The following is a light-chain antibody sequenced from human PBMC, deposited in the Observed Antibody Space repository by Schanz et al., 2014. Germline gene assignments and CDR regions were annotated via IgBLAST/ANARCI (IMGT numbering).Light chain of an antibody. V-gene: IGLV2-11*01. CDR3: SSYTTTTWRV. CDR1: SSDVGGYNY. CDR2: DVT. J-gene: IGLJ3*02. Sequence: QSALTQPRSVSGSPGQSVTISCTGTSSDVGGYNYVSWYQQHPGKAPQLMIHDVTKRPSGVPDRFSGSKSGNTASLTVSGLQAEDEADYYCSSYTTTTWRVFGGGTKLTVL.